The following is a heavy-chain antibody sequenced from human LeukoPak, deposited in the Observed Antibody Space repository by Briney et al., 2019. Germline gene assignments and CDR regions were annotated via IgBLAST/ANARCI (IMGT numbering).Heavy chain of an antibody. Sequence: SETLSLTCAVYGDSFSGYYWSRIRQPPGKGLEWIGEINHSGSTNYNPSLKSRVTISVDTSKNQFSLKLSSVTATDTAVYYCARVGDIVVVPAAMPEDYYYGMDVWGKGTTVTVSS. V-gene: IGHV4-34*01. D-gene: IGHD2-2*01. J-gene: IGHJ6*04. CDR2: INHSGST. CDR1: GDSFSGYY. CDR3: ARVGDIVVVPAAMPEDYYYGMDV.